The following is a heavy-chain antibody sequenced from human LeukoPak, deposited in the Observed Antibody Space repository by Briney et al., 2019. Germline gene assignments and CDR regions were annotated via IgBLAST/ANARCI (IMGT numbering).Heavy chain of an antibody. CDR3: ARDLVGYSSRNSDY. Sequence: GGSLRLSCAASGFTFSSYSMNWVRQAPGKGLEWVPSISSSSSYIYYADSVKGRFTISRDNAKNSLYLQMNSLRAEDTAVYYCARDLVGYSSRNSDYWGQGTLVTVSS. J-gene: IGHJ4*02. D-gene: IGHD6-13*01. V-gene: IGHV3-21*01. CDR2: ISSSSSYI. CDR1: GFTFSSYS.